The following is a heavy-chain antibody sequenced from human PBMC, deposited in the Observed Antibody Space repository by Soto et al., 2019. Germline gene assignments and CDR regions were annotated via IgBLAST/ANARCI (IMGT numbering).Heavy chain of an antibody. Sequence: PSETLSLTSTVSGASVSSGSSYCSWIRQPPGKGLEWIGYIYYSGSTNYNPSLKSRVTISVDTSKNQFSLKLSSVTAADTAVYYCARVEWNRFDPWGQGTLVTVSS. CDR1: GASVSSGSSY. CDR2: IYYSGST. V-gene: IGHV4-61*01. J-gene: IGHJ5*02. CDR3: ARVEWNRFDP. D-gene: IGHD2-8*01.